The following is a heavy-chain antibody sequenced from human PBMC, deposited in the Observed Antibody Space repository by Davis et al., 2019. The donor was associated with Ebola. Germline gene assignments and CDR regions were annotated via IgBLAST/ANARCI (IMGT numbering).Heavy chain of an antibody. CDR3: ARALGGFLEWLRFDY. V-gene: IGHV1-69*06. CDR1: GGTFSSYA. Sequence: SVKVSCKASGGTFSSYAISWVRQAPGQGLEWMGGIIPIFGTANYAQKFQGRVTITADKSTSTAYMELSSLRSEDTAVYYCARALGGFLEWLRFDYWGQGTLVTVSS. D-gene: IGHD3-3*01. J-gene: IGHJ4*02. CDR2: IIPIFGTA.